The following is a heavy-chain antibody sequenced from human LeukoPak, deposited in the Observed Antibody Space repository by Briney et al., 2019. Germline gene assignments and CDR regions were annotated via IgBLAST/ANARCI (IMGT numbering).Heavy chain of an antibody. V-gene: IGHV3-9*01. Sequence: PGRSLRLSCAASGFSFDDFAMHWFRQAPGKGLEWVSGISWNSGSIGYADSVRGRFTVSRDTAKNSLYLQMNGLRVEDTAVYYCARRFDSWGQGALVTVSS. CDR2: ISWNSGSI. CDR1: GFSFDDFA. CDR3: ARRFDS. J-gene: IGHJ4*02.